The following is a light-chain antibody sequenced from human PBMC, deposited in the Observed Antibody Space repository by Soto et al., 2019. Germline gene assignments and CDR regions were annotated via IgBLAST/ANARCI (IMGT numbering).Light chain of an antibody. V-gene: IGLV6-57*01. CDR2: ADN. Sequence: NFMLTQPHSVSESPGKTVTISCTRSSGSIASNYVQWYQQRPGSSPTTVIYADNQRPSGVPDRFSGSIDSSSNSAPLTISGLKTEDEADYYCQSYDSNNHVVFGGGTKLTVL. CDR3: QSYDSNNHVV. J-gene: IGLJ2*01. CDR1: SGSIASNY.